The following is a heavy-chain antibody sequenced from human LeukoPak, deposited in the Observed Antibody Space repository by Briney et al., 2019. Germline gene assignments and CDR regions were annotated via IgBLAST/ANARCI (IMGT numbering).Heavy chain of an antibody. CDR1: GFTFSDYY. CDR2: IYSGGST. V-gene: IGHV3-53*01. CDR3: ARESRWPHYYYYYGMDV. D-gene: IGHD5-24*01. J-gene: IGHJ6*02. Sequence: PGGSLRLSCAASGFTFSDYYMSWVRQAPGKGLEWVSVIYSGGSTYYADSVKGRFTISRDNSKNTLYLQMNSLRAEDTAVYYCARESRWPHYYYYYGMDVWGQGTTVTVSS.